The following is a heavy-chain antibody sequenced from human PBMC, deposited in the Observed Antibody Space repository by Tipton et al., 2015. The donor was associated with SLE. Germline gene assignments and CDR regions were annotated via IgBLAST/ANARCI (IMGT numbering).Heavy chain of an antibody. CDR2: IYYSGST. CDR1: GGSISSSSYY. CDR3: ARDCKGPFAFDI. J-gene: IGHJ3*02. V-gene: IGHV4-31*03. Sequence: TLSLTCTVSGGSISSSSYYWGWIRQPPGKGLEWIGYIYYSGSTYYNPSLKSRVTISVDTSKNQFSLKLSSVTAADTAVYYCARDCKGPFAFDIWGQGTMVTVSS.